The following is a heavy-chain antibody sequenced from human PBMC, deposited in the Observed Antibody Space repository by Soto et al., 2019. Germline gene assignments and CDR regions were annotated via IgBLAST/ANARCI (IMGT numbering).Heavy chain of an antibody. CDR3: ASYGDYFDY. CDR1: GFTFRSYS. CDR2: ISSSSSYI. V-gene: IGHV3-21*01. J-gene: IGHJ4*02. Sequence: PGGSLRLSCAASGFTFRSYSRNWVRQAPGKGLEWVSSISSSSSYIYYADSVEGRFTISRDNAKNSLYLQMNSLRAEDTAVYYCASYGDYFDYWGQGTLVTVSS. D-gene: IGHD4-17*01.